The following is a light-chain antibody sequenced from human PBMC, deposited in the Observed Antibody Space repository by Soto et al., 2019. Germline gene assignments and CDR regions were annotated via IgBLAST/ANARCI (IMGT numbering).Light chain of an antibody. CDR1: QSVRGY. CDR3: QQRYSAPLT. J-gene: IGKJ1*01. CDR2: GAS. V-gene: IGKV1-39*01. Sequence: IQMTQSPSSLSASVGDRVTITCRASQSVRGYLNWYQQNPGKAPKVLIFGASNLKSGVPSRFSGSGSETDFTLTINNLQPEDFATYYCQQRYSAPLTFGQGTKVEVK.